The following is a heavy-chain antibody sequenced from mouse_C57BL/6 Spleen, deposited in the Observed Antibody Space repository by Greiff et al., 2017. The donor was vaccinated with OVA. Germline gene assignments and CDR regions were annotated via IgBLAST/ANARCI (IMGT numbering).Heavy chain of an antibody. V-gene: IGHV1-50*01. D-gene: IGHD3-1*01. J-gene: IGHJ4*01. Sequence: VQLQQPGAELVKPGASVKLSCKASGYTFTSYWMQWVKQRPGQGLEWIGEIDPSDSYTNYNQKFKGKATLTVDTSSSTAYMQLSSLTSEDSAVYYCAQSGAMDDWGQGTSVTVSS. CDR1: GYTFTSYW. CDR2: IDPSDSYT. CDR3: AQSGAMDD.